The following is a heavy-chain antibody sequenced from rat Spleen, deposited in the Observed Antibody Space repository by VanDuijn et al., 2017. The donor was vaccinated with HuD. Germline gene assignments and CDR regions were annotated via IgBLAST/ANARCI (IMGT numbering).Heavy chain of an antibody. Sequence: VQLKESGPGPVQPSQTLSLTCTVSGFSLPSHHVSWVRKPPGKGLEWMGRMRYNGDTSYNSALKSRLSISRDTSKNQVFLKMNSLQTDNTGTYYCTIHPRYWGQGVMVTVSS. CDR1: GFSLPSHH. J-gene: IGHJ2*01. CDR3: TIHPRY. V-gene: IGHV2-63*01. CDR2: MRYNGDT. D-gene: IGHD3-1*01.